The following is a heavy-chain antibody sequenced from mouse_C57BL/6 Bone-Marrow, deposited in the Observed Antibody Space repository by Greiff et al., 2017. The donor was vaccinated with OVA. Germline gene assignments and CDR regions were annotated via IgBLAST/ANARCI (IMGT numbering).Heavy chain of an antibody. CDR2: IYPGSGNT. D-gene: IGHD2-4*01. CDR3: ARIYYDYDEWFAY. V-gene: IGHV1-76*01. J-gene: IGHJ3*01. Sequence: QVQLQQSGAELVRPGASVKLSCKASGYTFTDYYINWVKQRPGQGLEWIARIYPGSGNTYYNEKFKGKATLTAEKSSSTAYMQLSSLTSEDSAVYFCARIYYDYDEWFAYWGQGTLVTVSA. CDR1: GYTFTDYY.